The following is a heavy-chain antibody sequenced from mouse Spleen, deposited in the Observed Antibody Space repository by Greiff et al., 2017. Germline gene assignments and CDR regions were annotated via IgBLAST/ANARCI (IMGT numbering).Heavy chain of an antibody. CDR2: INPGSGGT. V-gene: IGHV1-54*02. J-gene: IGHJ4*01. CDR1: GYAFTNYL. CDR3: ARSLYYSNTGYAMDY. D-gene: IGHD2-5*01. Sequence: VMLVESGAELVRPGTSVKVSCKASGYAFTNYLIEWVKQRPGQGLEWIGVINPGSGGTNYNEKFKGKATLTADKSSNTAYMQLSSLTTEDSAIYYCARSLYYSNTGYAMDYWGQGTSVTVSS.